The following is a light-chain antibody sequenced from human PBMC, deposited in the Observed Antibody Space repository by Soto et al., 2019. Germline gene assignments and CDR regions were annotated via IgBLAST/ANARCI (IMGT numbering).Light chain of an antibody. CDR2: EVS. CDR1: SSDVGTYKY. Sequence: QSALTQPASVSGSPGQSITISCTGTSSDVGTYKYVSWYQQQPGKAPKLLIYEVSNRPSGVSNRFSGSKSGNTASLTISGLQAEDEADYYCSSYTSDVFGSGTKVT. CDR3: SSYTSDV. V-gene: IGLV2-14*01. J-gene: IGLJ1*01.